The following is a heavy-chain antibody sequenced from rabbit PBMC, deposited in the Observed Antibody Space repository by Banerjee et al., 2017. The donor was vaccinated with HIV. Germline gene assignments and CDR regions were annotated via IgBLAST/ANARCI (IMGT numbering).Heavy chain of an antibody. CDR3: ARGVYITYDYAFTL. V-gene: IGHV1S45*01. CDR1: GFSFSRSYW. J-gene: IGHJ4*01. D-gene: IGHD6-1*01. Sequence: QEQLEESGGDLVKPEGSLTLTCTASGFSFSRSYWICWVRQAPGKGLEWIACIFGDSSGSAYYASWAKGRFTISKTSSTTVTLQVTSLTAADTATYFCARGVYITYDYAFTLWGPGTLVTVS. CDR2: IFGDSSGSA.